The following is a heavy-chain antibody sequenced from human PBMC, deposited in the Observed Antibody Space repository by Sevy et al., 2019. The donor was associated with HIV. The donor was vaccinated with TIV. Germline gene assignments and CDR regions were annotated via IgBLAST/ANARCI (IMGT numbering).Heavy chain of an antibody. CDR3: VKDFGGPTDY. CDR1: GFSITSYW. CDR2: MNEDGSVT. Sequence: GGSLRLSCAGSGFSITSYWMHWVRQAPGKGLVWVSRMNEDGSVTNHADSVRGRFTISRDIAKNTLYLQMNSLSVDDTAVYYCVKDFGGPTDYWGQGNVVTVSS. V-gene: IGHV3-74*01. J-gene: IGHJ4*02. D-gene: IGHD3-16*01.